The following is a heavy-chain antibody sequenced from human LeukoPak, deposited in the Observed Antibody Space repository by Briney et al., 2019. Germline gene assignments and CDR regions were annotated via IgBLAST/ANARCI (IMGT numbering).Heavy chain of an antibody. J-gene: IGHJ4*02. D-gene: IGHD6-13*01. Sequence: SETLSLTCTVSGYSISSGYYWSWIRQPPGKGLEWIGSIYHSGSTYYNPSLKSRVTISVDTSKNQFSLKLSSVTAADTAVYYCAREEVEGYSSSWYAYWGQGTLVTVSS. CDR1: GYSISSGYY. CDR2: IYHSGST. CDR3: AREEVEGYSSSWYAY. V-gene: IGHV4-38-2*02.